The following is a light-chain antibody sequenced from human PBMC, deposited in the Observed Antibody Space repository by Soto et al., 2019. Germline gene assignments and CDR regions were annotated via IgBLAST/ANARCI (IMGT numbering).Light chain of an antibody. CDR1: TSDIGGYNY. CDR2: DVS. CDR3: TSFTDTNTYVV. V-gene: IGLV2-14*03. Sequence: QSVLTQPASVSGSPGQSITISCTGTTSDIGGYNYVSWYQQHPGKAPKLMIYDVSNRPSGVSDRFSGSKSGNTASLTISGLQADDEADYYCTSFTDTNTYVVLGGGTKADRP. J-gene: IGLJ2*01.